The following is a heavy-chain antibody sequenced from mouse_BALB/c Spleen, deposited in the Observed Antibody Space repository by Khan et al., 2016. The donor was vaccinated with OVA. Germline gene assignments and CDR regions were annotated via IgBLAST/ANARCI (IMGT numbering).Heavy chain of an antibody. V-gene: IGHV1-4*01. J-gene: IGHJ3*01. CDR2: INPSDGYT. CDR1: GYTFISYT. Sequence: VQLQQSGAELARPGASVKMSCKASGYTFISYTIHWIKKRPGQGLEWIGYINPSDGYTNYNQKFKDKATLTTDKSSTTAYLQLSSLTYDDSAVYNCVRDGAYHRNDGWFAYWGQGTLVTVSA. CDR3: VRDGAYHRNDGWFAY. D-gene: IGHD2-14*01.